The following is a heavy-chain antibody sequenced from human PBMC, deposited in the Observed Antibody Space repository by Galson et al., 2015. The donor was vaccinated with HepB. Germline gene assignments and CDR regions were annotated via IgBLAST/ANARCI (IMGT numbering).Heavy chain of an antibody. J-gene: IGHJ3*01. Sequence: LRYASCGVTLSRDSMNWVRQASGTGLEWVSYISSSSIIYYADSVRGRFTISRDNAKNSLYLQMNSLRDEDTAVYYCARYSGGGGSGVWGQGTMVTVSS. CDR2: ISSSSII. CDR1: GVTLSRDS. V-gene: IGHV3-48*02. CDR3: ARYSGGGGSGV. D-gene: IGHD3-16*01.